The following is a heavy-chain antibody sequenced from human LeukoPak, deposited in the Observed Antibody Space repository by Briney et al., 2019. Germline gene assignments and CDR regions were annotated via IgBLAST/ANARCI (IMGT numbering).Heavy chain of an antibody. CDR1: GFTFSSYW. J-gene: IGHJ6*02. CDR3: ARDSSTYDFWSGYYRWYYYGMDV. CDR2: INSDGSST. Sequence: GSLRLSCAASGFTFSSYWMHWVRQAPGKGLVWVSRINSDGSSTSYADSVKGRFTISRDNAKNTLYLQMNSLRAEDTAVYYCARDSSTYDFWSGYYRWYYYGMDVWGQGTTVTVSS. D-gene: IGHD3-3*01. V-gene: IGHV3-74*01.